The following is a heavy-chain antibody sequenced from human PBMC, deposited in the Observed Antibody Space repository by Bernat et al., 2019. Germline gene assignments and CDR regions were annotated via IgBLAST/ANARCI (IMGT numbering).Heavy chain of an antibody. D-gene: IGHD2-15*01. Sequence: EVQLVETGGGLIQPGGSLRLSCAASGFTVSSNYMSWVRQAPGKGLEWVSVIYSGGSTYYADSVKGRFTISRDNSKNTLYLQMNSLRAEDMAVYYCARALGYCSGGSCWGQGTLVTVSS. V-gene: IGHV3-53*05. J-gene: IGHJ4*02. CDR3: ARALGYCSGGSC. CDR1: GFTVSSNY. CDR2: IYSGGST.